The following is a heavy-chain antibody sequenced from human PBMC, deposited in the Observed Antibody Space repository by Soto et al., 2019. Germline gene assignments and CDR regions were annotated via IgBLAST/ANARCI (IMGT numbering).Heavy chain of an antibody. V-gene: IGHV4-34*01. CDR2: INYSGST. Sequence: QVQLQQWGAGLLKPSETLSLTCAVYGGSFSGYYRSWIRQPPGKGLEWIGEINYSGSTNYNPSLKSRVTISVDTSKNQFSLKLSSVTAADTAVYYCARGREVTMVRGAGYFDYWGQGTLVTVSS. CDR3: ARGREVTMVRGAGYFDY. CDR1: GGSFSGYY. J-gene: IGHJ4*02. D-gene: IGHD3-10*01.